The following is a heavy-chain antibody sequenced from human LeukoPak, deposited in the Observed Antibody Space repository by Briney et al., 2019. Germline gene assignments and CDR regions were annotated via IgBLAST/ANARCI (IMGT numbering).Heavy chain of an antibody. Sequence: ASVKVSCKASGYTFTSYAMNWVRQAPGQGLEWMGWINTNTGNPTYAQGFTGRFVFSLDTSVSTAYLQISSLKAEDTAVYYCARDTSAHYYYYYMDVWGKGTTVTVSS. CDR1: GYTFTSYA. J-gene: IGHJ6*03. D-gene: IGHD3-16*01. CDR3: ARDTSAHYYYYYMDV. V-gene: IGHV7-4-1*02. CDR2: INTNTGNP.